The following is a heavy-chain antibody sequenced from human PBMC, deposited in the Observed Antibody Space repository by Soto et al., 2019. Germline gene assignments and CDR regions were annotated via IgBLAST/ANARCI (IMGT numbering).Heavy chain of an antibody. Sequence: GGSLRLSCAASRFTSSTNDIHWVRQAPGKGLEWVSYISSSSSTIYYADSVKGRFTISRDNAKNSLYLQMNSLRAEDTAVYYCAREPYSSSWYSGYFQHWGQGTLVTVSS. CDR2: ISSSSSTI. J-gene: IGHJ1*01. D-gene: IGHD6-13*01. V-gene: IGHV3-48*01. CDR3: AREPYSSSWYSGYFQH. CDR1: RFTSSTND.